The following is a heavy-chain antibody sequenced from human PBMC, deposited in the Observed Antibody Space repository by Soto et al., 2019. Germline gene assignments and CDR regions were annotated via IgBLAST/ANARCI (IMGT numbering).Heavy chain of an antibody. Sequence: ASVKVSCKASGYVFSNYFMHWVRQAPGQGLAWMGYISPQSGGSKNEDNFQDRVTMNRDTPKTTVYMELRGLTSDDTAVYYCARDRGRTPEWVDSFDLWGRVTRVTFSS. V-gene: IGHV1-2*02. CDR3: ARDRGRTPEWVDSFDL. CDR2: ISPQSGGS. D-gene: IGHD1-26*01. CDR1: GYVFSNYF. J-gene: IGHJ3*01.